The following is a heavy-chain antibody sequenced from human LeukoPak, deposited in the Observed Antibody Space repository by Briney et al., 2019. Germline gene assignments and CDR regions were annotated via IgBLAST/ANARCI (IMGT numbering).Heavy chain of an antibody. CDR3: VMVLWQSARPGP. J-gene: IGHJ5*02. Sequence: SETLSLTCAVYGGSLINYYWSWIRQSPGKGLEWIGDIDHTGGTSYNPALRSRVTMSIDPSRNQFYLKINSVTASDTAVYYCVMVLWQSARPGPWDQGSLVTVSS. D-gene: IGHD2/OR15-2a*01. V-gene: IGHV4-34*01. CDR2: IDHTGGT. CDR1: GGSLINYY.